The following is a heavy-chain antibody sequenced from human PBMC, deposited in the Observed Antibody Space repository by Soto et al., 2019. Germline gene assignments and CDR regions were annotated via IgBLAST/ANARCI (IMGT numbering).Heavy chain of an antibody. J-gene: IGHJ4*02. Sequence: EVQLLESGGGLVQPGGSLRLSCSASGFTFTNYAMSWVRQAPGKGLEWVSVISGSGGSTYYAASVKGRFTISRDNSNNTLYLQMNILRAEDTAVFYGAKQRGYSYGYGLEYWGQGTLVTVSS. CDR2: ISGSGGST. CDR1: GFTFTNYA. V-gene: IGHV3-23*01. D-gene: IGHD5-18*01. CDR3: AKQRGYSYGYGLEY.